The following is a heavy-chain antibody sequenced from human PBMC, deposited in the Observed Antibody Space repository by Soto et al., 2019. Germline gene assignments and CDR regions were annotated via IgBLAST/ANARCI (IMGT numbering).Heavy chain of an antibody. J-gene: IGHJ6*04. CDR3: ARQGVQRSYYSYHYGIDV. CDR1: GYSFTSYW. CDR2: IDPSDSYT. D-gene: IGHD3-16*01. Sequence: SLKISCKGSGYSFTSYWISWVRQMPGKGLEWMGRIDPSDSYTNYSPSFQGHVTISADKSISTAYLQWSSLKASDTAMYYCARQGVQRSYYSYHYGIDVCRKGTTVTVSS. V-gene: IGHV5-10-1*01.